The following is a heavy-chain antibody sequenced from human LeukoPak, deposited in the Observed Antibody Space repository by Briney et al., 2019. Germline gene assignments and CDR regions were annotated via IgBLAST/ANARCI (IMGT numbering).Heavy chain of an antibody. J-gene: IGHJ1*01. D-gene: IGHD3-22*01. CDR3: ANYDSSGYYLRRYFQH. V-gene: IGHV3-23*01. CDR2: ISGSGGST. Sequence: GGSLRLSCAASGFTFSSYAMSWVRQAPGKGLEWVSVISGSGGSTYYADSVKGRFTISRDDSKNTLFLQMNSLRAEDTAVYYCANYDSSGYYLRRYFQHWGQGTLVTVSS. CDR1: GFTFSSYA.